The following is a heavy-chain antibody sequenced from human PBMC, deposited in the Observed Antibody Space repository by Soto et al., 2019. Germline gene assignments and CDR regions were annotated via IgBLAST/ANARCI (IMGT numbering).Heavy chain of an antibody. CDR1: GFTFSNAW. V-gene: IGHV3-15*07. Sequence: GGSLRLSCAASGFTFSNAWMNWVRQAPGKGLEWVGRIKSKTDGGTTDYAAPVKGRFTISRDDSKNTLYLQMNSLKTEDTAVYYCTTDLTYCSSTSCYDFLLLFDYWGQGTLVTVSS. CDR3: TTDLTYCSSTSCYDFLLLFDY. J-gene: IGHJ4*02. D-gene: IGHD2-2*01. CDR2: IKSKTDGGTT.